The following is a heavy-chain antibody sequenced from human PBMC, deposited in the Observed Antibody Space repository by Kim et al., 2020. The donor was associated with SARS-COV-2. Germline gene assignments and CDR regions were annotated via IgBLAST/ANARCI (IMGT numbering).Heavy chain of an antibody. Sequence: ATSVQGRFTIPEDNSKNMVYLQMNSLRGDDTAMYYCVREAPVAGDWYFDLWGRGTLVTVSS. CDR3: VREAPVAGDWYFDL. V-gene: IGHV3-74*01. J-gene: IGHJ2*01. D-gene: IGHD6-19*01.